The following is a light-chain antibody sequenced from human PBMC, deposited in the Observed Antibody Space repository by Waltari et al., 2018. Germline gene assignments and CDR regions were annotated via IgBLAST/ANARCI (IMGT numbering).Light chain of an antibody. CDR1: QVISSW. J-gene: IGKJ4*01. CDR3: QQYDSYSLLS. V-gene: IGKV1-5*03. Sequence: QMAQSPSTLSASVGDTVTISCRASQVISSWVAWYQHKPGKAPTLLIYRASTLVTGVPSRFSGSGSSTHFTLTISSLQPDDAATYFCQQYDSYSLLSFGGGTTVELK. CDR2: RAS.